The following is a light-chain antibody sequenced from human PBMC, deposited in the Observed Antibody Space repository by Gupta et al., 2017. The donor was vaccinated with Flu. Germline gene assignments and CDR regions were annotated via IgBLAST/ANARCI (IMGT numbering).Light chain of an antibody. CDR2: GAS. Sequence: PATLSLFPGESATLSCGASQSVSSNLAWYKQKPGQAPRLLIYGASTRATGIPARFSGSGSGTEFTLTISSLQSEDFAVYYCQQDNNWPRTFGQGTKVEIK. CDR3: QQDNNWPRT. V-gene: IGKV3-15*01. J-gene: IGKJ1*01. CDR1: QSVSSN.